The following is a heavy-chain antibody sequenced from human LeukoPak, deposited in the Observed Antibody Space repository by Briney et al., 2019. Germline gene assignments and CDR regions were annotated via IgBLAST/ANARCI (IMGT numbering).Heavy chain of an antibody. CDR1: GFTFSSYA. Sequence: PGRSLRLSCAASGFTFSSYAMHWVRQAPGKGLEWVAVISYDGSNKYYADSVKGRFTISRDNSRNTLYLQMNSLRAEDTAVYYCVAAMVRGAQPFDYWGQGTLVTVSS. V-gene: IGHV3-30-3*01. D-gene: IGHD3-10*01. J-gene: IGHJ4*02. CDR2: ISYDGSNK. CDR3: VAAMVRGAQPFDY.